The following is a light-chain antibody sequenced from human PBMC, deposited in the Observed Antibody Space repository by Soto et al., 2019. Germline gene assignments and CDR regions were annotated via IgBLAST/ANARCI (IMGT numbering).Light chain of an antibody. V-gene: IGKV3-20*01. Sequence: EIVLTQSPGTLSLSPGERATLSCRADRSVSDTLLTWFQQKPGQAPRLLIFGTSNRAPGIPDRFSGSGSGTDFTLTISRLEPDDFAVYYCQHYGDSSWTFGQGTKWKSN. CDR3: QHYGDSSWT. CDR2: GTS. J-gene: IGKJ1*01. CDR1: RSVSDTL.